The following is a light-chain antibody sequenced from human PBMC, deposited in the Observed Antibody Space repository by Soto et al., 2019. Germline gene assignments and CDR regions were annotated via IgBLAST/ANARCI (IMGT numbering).Light chain of an antibody. CDR2: TAS. Sequence: DIQLTQSPSFLSASVGDRVTITCRASQGISSYLAWYQQKPGKAPKLLIYTASALQGGVPSRFSGSGSGTEFTLTISSLQPEDFATYYCQQRNNSPLTFGGGTKVEIK. V-gene: IGKV1-9*01. CDR3: QQRNNSPLT. J-gene: IGKJ4*01. CDR1: QGISSY.